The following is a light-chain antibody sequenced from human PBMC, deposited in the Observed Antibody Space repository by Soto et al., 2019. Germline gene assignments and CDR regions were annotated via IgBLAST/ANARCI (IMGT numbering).Light chain of an antibody. CDR3: QHFLSYPLT. CDR2: EAS. Sequence: DIQITQYPSTLSASVGDRVTITCRASQRISSWLAWYQQKPGKAPKLLIYEASILQSGVPSRFSGSGSGTEFTLTISSLQPDYFATYYCQHFLSYPLTFGGGTKVDI. V-gene: IGKV1-5*03. CDR1: QRISSW. J-gene: IGKJ4*01.